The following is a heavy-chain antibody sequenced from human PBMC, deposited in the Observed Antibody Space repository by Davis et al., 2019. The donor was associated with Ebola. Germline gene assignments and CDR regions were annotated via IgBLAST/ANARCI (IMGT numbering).Heavy chain of an antibody. CDR1: GFTFSNAW. CDR3: TTDRGGYGDYHESNWFDP. D-gene: IGHD4-17*01. V-gene: IGHV3-15*01. CDR2: IKSKPDGGTT. Sequence: PGGSLRLSCAASGFTFSNAWMSWVRQAPGKGLEWVGRIKSKPDGGTTDYAATVKGRFTISRDDSKNTLYQQMNSLRTEDTAVYYCTTDRGGYGDYHESNWFDPWGQGTLVTVSS. J-gene: IGHJ5*02.